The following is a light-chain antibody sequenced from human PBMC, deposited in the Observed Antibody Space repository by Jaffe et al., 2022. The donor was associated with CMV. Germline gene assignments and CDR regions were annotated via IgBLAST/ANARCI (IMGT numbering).Light chain of an antibody. J-gene: IGLJ2*01. CDR2: EDK. Sequence: FMLTQPHSVSESPGRTVTISCTRISGSIASTYVQWYQQRPGSAPTTVIYEDKQRPSGVPDRFSGSIDRSTNSASLTISGLRTEDEADYYCQSYDSSNVIFGGGTKLTVL. V-gene: IGLV6-57*04. CDR3: QSYDSSNVI. CDR1: SGSIASTY.